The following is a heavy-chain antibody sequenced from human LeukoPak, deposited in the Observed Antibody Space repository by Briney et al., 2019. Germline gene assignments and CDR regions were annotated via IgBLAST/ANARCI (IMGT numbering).Heavy chain of an antibody. J-gene: IGHJ5*02. CDR2: IYSGGST. V-gene: IGHV3-66*01. D-gene: IGHD6-13*01. CDR3: ARSPTVAAAGTWGWFDP. CDR1: GFTVSSNY. Sequence: PGGSLRLSCAASGFTVSSNYMSWVRQAPGKGLEWVSVIYSGGSTYYADSVEGRFTISRDNSKNTLYLQMNSLRAEDTAVYYCARSPTVAAAGTWGWFDPWGQGTLVTVSS.